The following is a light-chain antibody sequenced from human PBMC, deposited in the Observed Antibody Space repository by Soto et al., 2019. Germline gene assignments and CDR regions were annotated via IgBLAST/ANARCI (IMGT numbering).Light chain of an antibody. V-gene: IGKV3-20*01. CDR2: GAS. J-gene: IGKJ2*01. Sequence: EIVLTQSPGTLSLSPGERATLSCRASQSVSSNYLAWYQQRPGQAPRVLIYGASSRATGIPDRFSGSGSGTDFTLTISRLEPEDFAVYFCHQHGNSPPNTFGQGTKVAIK. CDR1: QSVSSNY. CDR3: HQHGNSPPNT.